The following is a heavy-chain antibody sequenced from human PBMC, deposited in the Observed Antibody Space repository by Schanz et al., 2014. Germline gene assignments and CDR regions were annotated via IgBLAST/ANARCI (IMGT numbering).Heavy chain of an antibody. V-gene: IGHV3-23*01. J-gene: IGHJ4*02. CDR2: ISGSGGST. Sequence: DVQLLESGGGLVQPGGSLRLSCAASGFTFRDYYMSWIRQAPGKGLEWVSAISGSGGSTYYADSVEGRFTISRDNSRNTLYLQMNSLRTEDTAVYYCASPSGYSDYGTYFDFWGQGTLVTVSS. D-gene: IGHD5-12*01. CDR1: GFTFRDYY. CDR3: ASPSGYSDYGTYFDF.